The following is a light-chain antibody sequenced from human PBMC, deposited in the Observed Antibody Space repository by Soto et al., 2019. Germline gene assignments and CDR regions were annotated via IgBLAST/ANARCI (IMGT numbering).Light chain of an antibody. Sequence: QSVLTQPASLSGSPGQSITIPCTGSSTDVGGYNYVSWYQQHPGKAPKVMIFEVSNRPSGVSNRFSGSKSGNTASLTISGLQAEDEADYYCSSYTSSSTYVFGTGTKVTVL. CDR2: EVS. V-gene: IGLV2-14*01. CDR1: STDVGGYNY. CDR3: SSYTSSSTYV. J-gene: IGLJ1*01.